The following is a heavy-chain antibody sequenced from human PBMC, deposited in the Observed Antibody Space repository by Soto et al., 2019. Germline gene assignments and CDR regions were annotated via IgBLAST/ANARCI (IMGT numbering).Heavy chain of an antibody. Sequence: GGSLRLSCAASGITFSKAWMNWVRQSPGKGLEWVGRIKSRSDGGTTDYAAPVKGRFTISRDDSKDTLWLQMNSLKTEDTAVYYCTTNFYSDHGMDVWGQGTTVNVSS. V-gene: IGHV3-15*01. D-gene: IGHD4-17*01. CDR2: IKSRSDGGTT. J-gene: IGHJ6*02. CDR3: TTNFYSDHGMDV. CDR1: GITFSKAW.